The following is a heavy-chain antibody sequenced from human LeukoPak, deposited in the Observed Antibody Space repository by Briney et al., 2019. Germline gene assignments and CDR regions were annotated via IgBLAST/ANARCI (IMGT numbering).Heavy chain of an antibody. CDR1: GYSFASYW. V-gene: IGHV5-51*01. J-gene: IGHJ4*02. D-gene: IGHD2-2*01. Sequence: GESLKISCKGSGYSFASYWIAWVRPMPGKGLEWLGGIYPGNSDITYSPSFQGQVTISADKSVSTAYLHWSSLKASDIAIYYCARHLSSISSCPNYWGQGTLVTVSS. CDR2: IYPGNSDI. CDR3: ARHLSSISSCPNY.